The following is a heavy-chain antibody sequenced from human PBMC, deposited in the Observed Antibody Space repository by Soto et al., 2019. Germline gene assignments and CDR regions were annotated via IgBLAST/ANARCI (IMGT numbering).Heavy chain of an antibody. CDR2: IKSKADGGTT. V-gene: IGHV3-15*07. CDR1: SVSNAW. Sequence: SVSNAWMNWVRQAPGKGLEWVGRIKSKADGGTTDYAAPVKDRFTISRDDSKTTLYLQMNSPKTEDTAVYYCTTGVSYDSSGYYYWYFDLWGRGTLVTVSS. J-gene: IGHJ2*01. CDR3: TTGVSYDSSGYYYWYFDL. D-gene: IGHD3-22*01.